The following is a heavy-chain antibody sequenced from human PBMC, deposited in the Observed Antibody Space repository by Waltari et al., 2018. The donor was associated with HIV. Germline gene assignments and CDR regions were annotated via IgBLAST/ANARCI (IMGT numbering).Heavy chain of an antibody. J-gene: IGHJ4*02. CDR3: ARAQKELELPSTGLDY. V-gene: IGHV6-1*01. D-gene: IGHD1-7*01. CDR1: GDSVSSNSAA. Sequence: QVQLQQSGPGLVKPSQTLSLTCAISGDSVSSNSAAWHWIRQSPSRGLEWLGRTYYTSKCYNDYAVSVKSRITSNPDTSKNQFSLQLNSVTPEDTAVYYCARAQKELELPSTGLDYWGQGTLVTVSS. CDR2: TYYTSKCYN.